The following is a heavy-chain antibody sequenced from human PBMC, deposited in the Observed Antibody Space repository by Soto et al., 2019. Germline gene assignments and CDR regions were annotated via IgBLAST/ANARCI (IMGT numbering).Heavy chain of an antibody. V-gene: IGHV3-30-3*01. CDR3: ASAPALYSSSWYPYGMDV. Sequence: QVQLVESGGGVVQPGRSLRLSCAASGFTFSSYAMHWVRQAPGKGLEWVAVISYDGSNKYYADSVKGRFTISRDNSKNTLYLQMNTLRAEDTAVYYCASAPALYSSSWYPYGMDVW. CDR1: GFTFSSYA. J-gene: IGHJ6*01. D-gene: IGHD6-13*01. CDR2: ISYDGSNK.